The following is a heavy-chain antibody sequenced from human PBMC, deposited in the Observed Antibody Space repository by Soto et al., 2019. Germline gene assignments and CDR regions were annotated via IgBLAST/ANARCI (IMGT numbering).Heavy chain of an antibody. Sequence: EASVKVSCKASGYTFTSYGISWVRQAPGQGLEWMGWISAYNGNTNYAQKLQGRVTMTTDTSTSTAYMELRSLRSDDTAVYYCARDKEVATVTTYYYYYYMDVWGKGTTVTVSS. CDR1: GYTFTSYG. V-gene: IGHV1-18*01. J-gene: IGHJ6*03. CDR2: ISAYNGNT. D-gene: IGHD4-17*01. CDR3: ARDKEVATVTTYYYYYYMDV.